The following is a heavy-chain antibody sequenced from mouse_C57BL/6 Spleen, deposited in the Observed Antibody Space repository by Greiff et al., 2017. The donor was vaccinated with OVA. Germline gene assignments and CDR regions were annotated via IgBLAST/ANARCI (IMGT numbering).Heavy chain of an antibody. J-gene: IGHJ4*01. CDR3: ARLTGRNYAMDY. Sequence: DVMLVESGGGLVQPGGSLKLSCAASGFTFSDYYMYWVRQTPEKRLEWVAYISNGGGSTYYPDTVKGRFTISRDNAKNTLYLQMSRLKSEDTAMYYCARLTGRNYAMDYWGQGTSVTVSS. V-gene: IGHV5-12*01. D-gene: IGHD4-1*01. CDR1: GFTFSDYY. CDR2: ISNGGGST.